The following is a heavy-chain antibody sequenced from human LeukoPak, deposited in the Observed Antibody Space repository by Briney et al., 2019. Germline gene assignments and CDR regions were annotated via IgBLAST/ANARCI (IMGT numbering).Heavy chain of an antibody. CDR1: GFTLSSYG. D-gene: IGHD2-15*01. CDR3: VKSSGEAYYYGMDV. V-gene: IGHV3-30*18. CDR2: ISYDGSNK. J-gene: IGHJ6*02. Sequence: GRSLRPSCAASGFTLSSYGMHWVRQAPGKGLEWVAFISYDGSNKFCADSVKGRSTISRDNSNNTLYLQMNSLRAKDTAVYYCVKSSGEAYYYGMDVWGQGTTVTVSS.